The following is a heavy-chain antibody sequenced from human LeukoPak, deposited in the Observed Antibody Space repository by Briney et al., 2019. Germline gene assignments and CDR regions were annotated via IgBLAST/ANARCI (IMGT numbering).Heavy chain of an antibody. Sequence: GGSLRLSCVGSGFTFSSYTMTWVRQAPGKGLEWVSAISGSGGSTYYADSVKGRFTTSRDNSKNTLYLQMNSLRAEDTAVYYCATPLGPIQLWLQGYWGQGTLVTVSS. CDR2: ISGSGGST. CDR1: GFTFSSYT. D-gene: IGHD5-18*01. V-gene: IGHV3-23*01. CDR3: ATPLGPIQLWLQGY. J-gene: IGHJ4*02.